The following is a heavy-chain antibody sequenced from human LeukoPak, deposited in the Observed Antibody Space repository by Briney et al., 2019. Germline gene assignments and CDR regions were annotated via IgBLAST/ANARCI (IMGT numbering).Heavy chain of an antibody. CDR2: MNPNSGNT. V-gene: IGHV1-8*01. J-gene: IGHJ1*01. D-gene: IGHD6-19*01. Sequence: GASVKVSCKASGYTFSSYDINWVRQATGQGLEWMGWMNPNSGNTGYAQKFQGRLNMTRNTSISTAYMELSSLRSEDTAVYYCARRVGSGWPVQHSGQGTLVTVSS. CDR3: ARRVGSGWPVQH. CDR1: GYTFSSYD.